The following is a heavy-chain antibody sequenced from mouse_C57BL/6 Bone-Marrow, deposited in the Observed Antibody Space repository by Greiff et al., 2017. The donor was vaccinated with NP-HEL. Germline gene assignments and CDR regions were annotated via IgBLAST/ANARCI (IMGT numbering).Heavy chain of an antibody. Sequence: VKLMESGAELVRPGASVKLSCKASGYTFTDYYINWVKQRPGQGLEWIARIYPGSGNTYYNEKFKGKATLTAEKSSSTAYMQLSSLTSEDSAVYFCARRSSSYFDYWGQGTTLTVSS. CDR3: ARRSSSYFDY. V-gene: IGHV1-76*01. CDR2: IYPGSGNT. CDR1: GYTFTDYY. J-gene: IGHJ2*01. D-gene: IGHD1-1*01.